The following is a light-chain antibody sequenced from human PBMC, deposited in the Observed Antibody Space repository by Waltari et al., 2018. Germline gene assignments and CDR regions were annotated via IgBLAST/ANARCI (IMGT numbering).Light chain of an antibody. CDR3: QTGGHGTWV. V-gene: IGLV4-69*01. CDR1: SGHSSNL. J-gene: IGLJ3*02. Sequence: QLVVTQSPSASAPLGASVKLTCTLSSGHSSNLLAWLQRRPEKGPRYLMKVNSDGSHIKGDDIPDRFSGSSSGAERYLTISSLQPDDEADYYCQTGGHGTWVFGGGTTLTVL. CDR2: VNSDGSH.